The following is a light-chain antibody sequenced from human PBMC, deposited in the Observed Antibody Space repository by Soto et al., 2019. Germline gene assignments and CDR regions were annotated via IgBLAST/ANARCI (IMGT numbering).Light chain of an antibody. V-gene: IGLV2-14*01. CDR1: SSDVGGYNY. J-gene: IGLJ3*02. CDR2: DVS. CDR3: SSYASTTRV. Sequence: QSALTQPASVSGSPGQSITISCTGTSSDVGGYNYVSWYQQHPGKAPKLMIYDVSNRPSGVSNRFSGSKSGNTASLTISGLQAEAEPDYYCSSYASTTRVFGGGTKLTVL.